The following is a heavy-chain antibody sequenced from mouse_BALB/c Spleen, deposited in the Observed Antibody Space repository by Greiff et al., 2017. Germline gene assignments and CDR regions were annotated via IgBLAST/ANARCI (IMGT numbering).Heavy chain of an antibody. D-gene: IGHD6-1*01. J-gene: IGHJ4*01. CDR2: IDPENGNT. CDR1: GFNIKDYY. V-gene: IGHV14-1*02. CDR3: ARTAASYYAMDY. Sequence: EVQLQQSGAELVRPGALVKLSCKASGFNIKDYYMHWVKQRPEQGLEWIGWIDPENGNTIYDPKFQGKASITADTSSNTAYLQLSSLTSEDTAVYYGARTAASYYAMDYWGQGTSVTVSS.